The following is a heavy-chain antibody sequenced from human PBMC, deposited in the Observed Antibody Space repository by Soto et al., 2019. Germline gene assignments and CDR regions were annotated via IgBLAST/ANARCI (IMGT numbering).Heavy chain of an antibody. CDR1: GFTFSSYS. D-gene: IGHD1-1*01. Sequence: EVQLVESGGGLVKPGGSLRLSCAASGFTFSSYSMNWVRQAPGKGLEWVSSISSSSSYIYYADSVKGRFTISRDNAKNSLYLQMNSLRAEDTAVYYCARHLSGTGYGAIYYYYGMDVWGQGTTVTVSS. V-gene: IGHV3-21*01. CDR2: ISSSSSYI. CDR3: ARHLSGTGYGAIYYYYGMDV. J-gene: IGHJ6*02.